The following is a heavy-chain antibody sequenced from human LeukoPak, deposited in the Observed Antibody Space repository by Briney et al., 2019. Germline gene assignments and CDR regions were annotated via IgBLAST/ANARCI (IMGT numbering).Heavy chain of an antibody. CDR1: GITLSNYG. CDR2: ISDTGGRT. D-gene: IGHD3-22*01. Sequence: GGSLRLSCAVSGITLSNYGMTWVRQAPGKGLEWVAGISDTGGRTNYADSVKGRFTISRDNPKNTLYLQMNSLRAEDTVVYFCAKRGVVIRVILVGFHREAYYFDSWGQGALVTVSS. V-gene: IGHV3-23*01. J-gene: IGHJ4*02. CDR3: AKRGVVIRVILVGFHREAYYFDS.